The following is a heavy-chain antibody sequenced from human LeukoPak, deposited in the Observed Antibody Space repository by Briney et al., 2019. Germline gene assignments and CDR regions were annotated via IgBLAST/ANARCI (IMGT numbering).Heavy chain of an antibody. V-gene: IGHV3-23*01. CDR3: AKDPWFGGDKGY. D-gene: IGHD3-10*01. CDR2: ISGSGGST. J-gene: IGHJ4*02. Sequence: GGSLRLSCAVFGFTFSSYAMSWVRQAPGKGLEWVSAISGSGGSTYYADSVKGRFTISRDNSKNTLYLQMNSLRADDTAVYYCAKDPWFGGDKGYWGQGTLVTVPS. CDR1: GFTFSSYA.